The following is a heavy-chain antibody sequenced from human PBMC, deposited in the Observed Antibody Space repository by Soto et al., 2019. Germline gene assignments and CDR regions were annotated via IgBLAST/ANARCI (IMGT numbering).Heavy chain of an antibody. V-gene: IGHV4-59*12. CDR3: ARLATEGGMDV. D-gene: IGHD1-1*01. CDR2: IYYSGST. J-gene: IGHJ6*02. Sequence: SETLSLTCPVSGGSISSYYWSWIRQPPGKGLEWIGYIYYSGSTSSADSVAGRLTTSRDNSKNTMYVQMNNLRAEDTAVYYCARLATEGGMDVWGQGTTVTVSS. CDR1: GGSISSYY.